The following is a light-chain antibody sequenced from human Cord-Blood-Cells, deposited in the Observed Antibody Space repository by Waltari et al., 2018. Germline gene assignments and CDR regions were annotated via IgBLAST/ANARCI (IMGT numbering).Light chain of an antibody. CDR3: QQDYNLPYT. CDR2: GAS. J-gene: IGKJ2*01. V-gene: IGKV3D-7*01. CDR1: RSVSSSY. Sequence: EIVLTQSPATLSLYPGERATLTCRASRSVSSSYLSWYQQKPGQAPRLLIYGASTRATGIPARFSGSGSGTDFTLTISSLQPEDFAVYYCQQDYNLPYTFGQGTKLEIK.